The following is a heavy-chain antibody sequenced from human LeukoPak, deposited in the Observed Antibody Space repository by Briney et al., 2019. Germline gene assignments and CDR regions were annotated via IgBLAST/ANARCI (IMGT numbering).Heavy chain of an antibody. CDR2: IWYDGSNK. J-gene: IGHJ4*02. CDR3: ARDGRPYNYDSSDFDY. CDR1: GFTFSSYG. V-gene: IGHV3-33*01. Sequence: GGSLRLSCAASGFTFSSYGMHWVRQAPGKGLEWVAVIWYDGSNKYYVDSAKGRFTISRDNSKNTLYLQMNSLRAEDTAVYYCARDGRPYNYDSSDFDYWGQGTLVTVSS. D-gene: IGHD3-22*01.